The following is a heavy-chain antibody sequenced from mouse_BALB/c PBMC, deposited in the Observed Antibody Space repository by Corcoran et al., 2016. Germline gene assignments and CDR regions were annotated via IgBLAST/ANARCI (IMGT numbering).Heavy chain of an antibody. V-gene: IGHV9-1*02. CDR2: INTYTGEP. J-gene: IGHJ4*01. Sequence: QIQLVQSGPELKKPGETVKISCKASGYTFTNYGMNWVKQAPGKGLKWMGWINTYTGEPTYADDFKGRFAFSLETSASTAYLQINNLKTEDMATYFWAREPYAMDYWGQGTSVTVSS. CDR3: AREPYAMDY. CDR1: GYTFTNYG.